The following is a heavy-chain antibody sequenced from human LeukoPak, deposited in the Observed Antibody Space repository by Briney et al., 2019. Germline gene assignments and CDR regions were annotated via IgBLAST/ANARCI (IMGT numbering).Heavy chain of an antibody. CDR3: ARMAYDILTGYFQPNWFDP. CDR1: GYTFTSYG. J-gene: IGHJ5*02. CDR2: ISGYNGNT. V-gene: IGHV1-18*01. D-gene: IGHD3-9*01. Sequence: ASVKVSCKASGYTFTSYGISWVRQAPGQGLEWMGWISGYNGNTKIAQKFRGRVTMTTDTSTSTAYMELRSQRSDDTAVYYCARMAYDILTGYFQPNWFDPWGQGTLVTVSS.